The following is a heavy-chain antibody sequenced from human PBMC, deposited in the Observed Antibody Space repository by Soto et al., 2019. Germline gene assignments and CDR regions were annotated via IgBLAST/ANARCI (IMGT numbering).Heavy chain of an antibody. Sequence: GSLRLSCAASGFTFSSYSMNCVRQAPGKGLEWVSYISSSSSTIYYADSVKGRFTISRDNAKNSLYLQMNSLRDEDTAVYYCARGQLGPNWFDPWGQGTLVTVSS. V-gene: IGHV3-48*02. J-gene: IGHJ5*02. CDR1: GFTFSSYS. CDR2: ISSSSSTI. D-gene: IGHD6-6*01. CDR3: ARGQLGPNWFDP.